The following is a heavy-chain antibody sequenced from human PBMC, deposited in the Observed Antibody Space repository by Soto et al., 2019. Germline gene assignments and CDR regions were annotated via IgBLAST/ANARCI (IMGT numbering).Heavy chain of an antibody. CDR3: ASLLTYYYGSGDGGWFDP. D-gene: IGHD3-10*01. V-gene: IGHV4-39*01. CDR1: GGSISSSSYY. CDR2: IYYSGST. J-gene: IGHJ5*02. Sequence: QLQLQESGPGLVKPSETLSLTYTVSGGSISSSSYYWGWIRQPPGKGLEWIGSIYYSGSTYYNPSLKSRVTISVDTSKNQFSLKLSSVTAADTAVYYCASLLTYYYGSGDGGWFDPWGQGTLVTVSS.